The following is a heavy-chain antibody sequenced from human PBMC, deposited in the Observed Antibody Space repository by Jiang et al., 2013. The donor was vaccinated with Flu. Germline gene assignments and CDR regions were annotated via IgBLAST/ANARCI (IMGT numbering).Heavy chain of an antibody. J-gene: IGHJ4*02. CDR2: INPNSGDT. CDR3: TREDY. Sequence: SGAEVKKPGASVKVSCKASGYTFTGYYLLWVRRAPGQGLEWMGWINPNSGDTTYAQKFQGRVTMTRDTSISTAYMELSSLRSDDTAVYYCTREDYWGQGTLVTVSS. CDR1: GYTFTGYY. V-gene: IGHV1-2*02.